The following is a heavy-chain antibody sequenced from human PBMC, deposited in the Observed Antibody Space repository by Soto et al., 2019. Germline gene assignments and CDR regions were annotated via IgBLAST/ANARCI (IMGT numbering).Heavy chain of an antibody. CDR1: GFTFSNAW. D-gene: IGHD4-17*01. CDR3: TTDERGYGDYMIEAADAFDI. V-gene: IGHV3-15*01. Sequence: EVQLVESGGGLVKPGGSLRLSCAASGFTFSNAWMSWVRQAPGKGLEWVGRIKSKTDGGTTDYAAPVKGRSTISRDYSKNTLYLQMNSLKTEDTAVYYCTTDERGYGDYMIEAADAFDIWGQGTMVTVSS. J-gene: IGHJ3*02. CDR2: IKSKTDGGTT.